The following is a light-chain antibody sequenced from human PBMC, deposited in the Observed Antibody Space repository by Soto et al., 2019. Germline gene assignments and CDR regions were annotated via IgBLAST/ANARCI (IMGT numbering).Light chain of an antibody. CDR1: PSVLTY. V-gene: IGKV3-11*01. Sequence: EVVLTQSPATLSLSPGERATLSCRASPSVLTYVAWYQQKPGQVPMLLIYDASTRATGVPARFSGSGSGTDFTLTISSLEPEDFAVYYCQQRERTFGQGTKVEI. J-gene: IGKJ1*01. CDR3: QQRERT. CDR2: DAS.